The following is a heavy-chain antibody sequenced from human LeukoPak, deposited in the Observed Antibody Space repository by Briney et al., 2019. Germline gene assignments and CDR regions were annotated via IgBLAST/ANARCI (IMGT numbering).Heavy chain of an antibody. CDR3: ARIRFADPYYYYMDV. D-gene: IGHD3-10*01. CDR2: INWNGGST. J-gene: IGHJ6*03. CDR1: GFTFDDYG. Sequence: GGSLRLSCAASGFTFDDYGMSWVRQAPGKGLEWVSGINWNGGSTGYADSVKGRFTISRDNAKNSLYLQMNSLRAEDTALYYCARIRFADPYYYYMDVWGKGTTVTVSS. V-gene: IGHV3-20*04.